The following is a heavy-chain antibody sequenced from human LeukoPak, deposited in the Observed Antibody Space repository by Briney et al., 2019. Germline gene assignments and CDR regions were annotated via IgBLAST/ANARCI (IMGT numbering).Heavy chain of an antibody. CDR3: ARDSGWWRSDF. V-gene: IGHV3-7*03. D-gene: IGHD6-13*01. CDR1: GLNFSSRW. CDR2: IKEDGSEK. J-gene: IGHJ4*02. Sequence: GGSLRLSCAASGLNFSSRWMNWVRQAPGQGLEWVASIKEDGSEKHYVDSVKGRFTISRDNGKNSLYLQMNSLRAEDTAVYYCARDSGWWRSDFWGQGTLVTVSS.